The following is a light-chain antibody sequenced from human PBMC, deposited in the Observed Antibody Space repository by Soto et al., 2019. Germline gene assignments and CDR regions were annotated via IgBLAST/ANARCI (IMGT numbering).Light chain of an antibody. J-gene: IGKJ1*01. CDR2: DAS. CDR3: QQYNSFIKT. V-gene: IGKV1-5*01. Sequence: DIQMTQSPSTLSTSIGDRVTITCRASQSISDSLAWYQQKPGKAPFLLISDASNLERGVPSRFSGSGSGTEFTLTISSMQPDDFATYYCQQYNSFIKTFGQGTKVDIK. CDR1: QSISDS.